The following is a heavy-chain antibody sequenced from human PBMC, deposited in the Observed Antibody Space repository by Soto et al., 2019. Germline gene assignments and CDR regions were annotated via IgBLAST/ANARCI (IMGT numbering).Heavy chain of an antibody. CDR3: ARMATFGSLNWFDP. J-gene: IGHJ5*02. Sequence: SVKFSCRASGYSFTNDDVSWVRQATGQGLEWMGWMNPGSGDTGYAQEFQGRVTMTRDISIATAYMELSSLRSDDTAIYYCARMATFGSLNWFDPWGQGTLVTVSS. CDR1: GYSFTNDD. CDR2: MNPGSGDT. D-gene: IGHD3-16*01. V-gene: IGHV1-8*01.